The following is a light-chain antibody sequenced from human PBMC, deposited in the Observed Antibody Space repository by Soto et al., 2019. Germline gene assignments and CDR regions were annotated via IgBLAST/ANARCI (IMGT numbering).Light chain of an antibody. J-gene: IGKJ1*01. Sequence: EIVITQPPATLSVSPGERATLSCRASQSVGSTLAWYQQTRGQAPRLLIYGASTRATGIPARFSGSGSGTEFTLTISSLQSEDFAIYFCQQSNNWPPDRTFGQGTKVEIK. CDR1: QSVGST. CDR3: QQSNNWPPDRT. V-gene: IGKV3-15*01. CDR2: GAS.